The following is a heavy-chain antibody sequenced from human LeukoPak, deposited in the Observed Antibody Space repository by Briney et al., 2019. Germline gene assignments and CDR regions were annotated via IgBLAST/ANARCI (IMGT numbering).Heavy chain of an antibody. CDR1: GFTFDDYG. V-gene: IGHV3-23*01. D-gene: IGHD6-13*01. Sequence: AGGSLRPSCAASGFTFDDYGMSWVRQAPGKGLEWVSGIGGSGDSTYYADSVKGRFTISRDNSKNTLYLQMNSLRAEDTAVYYCAKDRQQLANLDYWGQGTLVTVSS. CDR3: AKDRQQLANLDY. J-gene: IGHJ4*02. CDR2: IGGSGDST.